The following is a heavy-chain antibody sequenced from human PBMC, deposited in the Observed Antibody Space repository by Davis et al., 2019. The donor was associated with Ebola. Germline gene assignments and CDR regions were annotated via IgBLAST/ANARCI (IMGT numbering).Heavy chain of an antibody. Sequence: GESLKISCAVSGVTFRNYVMSWVRQAPGKGLEWVSSISSSGGNSFYMDSVKGRFYIDRDNSKNTLYLQMNSLRADDTALYYCAKGGARYFYHYYGMDVWGQGTTVTVSS. CDR1: GVTFRNYV. CDR2: ISSSGGNS. J-gene: IGHJ6*02. CDR3: AKGGARYFYHYYGMDV. V-gene: IGHV3-23*01. D-gene: IGHD2/OR15-2a*01.